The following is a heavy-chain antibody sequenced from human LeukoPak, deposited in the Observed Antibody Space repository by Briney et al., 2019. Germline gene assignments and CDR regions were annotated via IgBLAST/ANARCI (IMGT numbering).Heavy chain of an antibody. D-gene: IGHD3-10*01. CDR1: GYSFNTYG. J-gene: IGHJ5*02. CDR3: ARLIDYYGSGSYWFDP. V-gene: IGHV5-10-1*01. Sequence: GESLKISCQGSGYSFNTYGITWVRQMPGKGLEWMGRFDPSDSYSYYSPSFRGHVSISADKSTSTAYLQWSGLKASDTAMYYCARLIDYYGSGSYWFDPWGQGTLVTVSS. CDR2: FDPSDSYS.